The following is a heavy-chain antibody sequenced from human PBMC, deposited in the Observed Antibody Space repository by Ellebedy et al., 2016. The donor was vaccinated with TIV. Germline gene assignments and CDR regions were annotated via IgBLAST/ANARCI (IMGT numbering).Heavy chain of an antibody. V-gene: IGHV3-48*01. CDR3: AGRAYNWNDGSLFDN. CDR1: GFTFSSYS. CDR2: ISSTSGTI. D-gene: IGHD1-1*01. Sequence: GGSLRLSCAASGFTFSSYSMNWARQAPGKGLEWISYISSTSGTIDYADSLKGRFTISRDNAKNSLYLQMNSLRAEDTAVYYCAGRAYNWNDGSLFDNWGQGTLVTVSS. J-gene: IGHJ4*02.